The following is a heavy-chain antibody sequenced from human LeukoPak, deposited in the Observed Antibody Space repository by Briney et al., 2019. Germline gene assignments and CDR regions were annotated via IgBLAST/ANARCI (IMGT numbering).Heavy chain of an antibody. CDR3: ARGPTMYGLDV. J-gene: IGHJ6*02. CDR1: GFTVSSNY. V-gene: IGHV3-53*01. CDR2: IYSGGST. Sequence: GGSLRLSCAASGFTVSSNYLSWVRQAPGKGLDWVSVIYSGGSTYYADSVKGRFTISRDNSKNTMYLQMNSLAAEDTAIYYCARGPTMYGLDVWGQGTTVTVSS.